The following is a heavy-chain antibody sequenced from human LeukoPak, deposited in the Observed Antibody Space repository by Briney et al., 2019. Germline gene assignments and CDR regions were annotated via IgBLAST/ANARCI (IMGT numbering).Heavy chain of an antibody. CDR3: ARDAGNSGYGCDL. D-gene: IGHD5-12*01. CDR1: GFIFSQYS. J-gene: IGHJ5*02. Sequence: GGSLRLSCAASGFIFSQYSMNWVRQAPGKGLEWVSHIRSSSETFYADSVKGRFTISRDNARNSLYLQMNNLRGEDTAIYYCARDAGNSGYGCDLWGQGTLVTVFS. V-gene: IGHV3-48*01. CDR2: IRSSSET.